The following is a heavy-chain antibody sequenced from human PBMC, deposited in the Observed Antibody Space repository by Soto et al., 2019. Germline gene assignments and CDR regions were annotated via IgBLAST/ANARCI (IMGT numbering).Heavy chain of an antibody. CDR1: GFTFSDYG. D-gene: IGHD4-17*01. J-gene: IGHJ6*02. CDR2: ISHDGSNK. CDR3: AKEARSRAVTATGVYGMDV. Sequence: QVNLVESGGGVVQPGRSLRLSCAASGFTFSDYGMHWVRQAPGKGLEWVAAISHDGSNKFYGDSVKGRFTISRDNSKNPLLLQTDSRRDEDTAVYFCAKEARSRAVTATGVYGMDVWGQGTTVAVSS. V-gene: IGHV3-30*18.